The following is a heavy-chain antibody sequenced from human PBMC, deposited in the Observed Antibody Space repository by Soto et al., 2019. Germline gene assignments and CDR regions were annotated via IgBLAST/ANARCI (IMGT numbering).Heavy chain of an antibody. J-gene: IGHJ6*02. CDR3: AKVSSTSHLLLIYYYYYNGIDV. CDR1: GFTFSSYA. V-gene: IGHV3-23*01. D-gene: IGHD2-2*01. Sequence: GGSLRLSCAASGFTFSSYAMSWVRQAPGKGLEWVSAISGSGGSTYYADSVKGRFTISRDNSKNTLYLQMNSLRAEDTAVYYCAKVSSTSHLLLIYYYYYNGIDVWGPGTTVTVSS. CDR2: ISGSGGST.